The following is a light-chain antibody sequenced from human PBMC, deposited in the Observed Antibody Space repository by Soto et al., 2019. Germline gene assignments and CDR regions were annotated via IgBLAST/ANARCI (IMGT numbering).Light chain of an antibody. CDR2: LGS. CDR3: MQARQTLT. Sequence: VLMTQSPLSLPVTLGQPASISCRSSQILLHSNGYNYLDWYLQKPGQSPQLLIYLGSNRASGVPDRFSGSGPGTDFTLKISRVEAEDVGVYYCMQARQTLTFGQGTRLEIK. CDR1: QILLHSNGYNY. J-gene: IGKJ5*01. V-gene: IGKV2-28*01.